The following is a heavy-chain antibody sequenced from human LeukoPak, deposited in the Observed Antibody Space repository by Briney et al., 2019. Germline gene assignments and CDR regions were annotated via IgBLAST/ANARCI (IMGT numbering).Heavy chain of an antibody. CDR1: GFTLSTYS. V-gene: IGHV3-21*01. CDR3: ARDFKRIVVVPAGFDP. D-gene: IGHD2-2*01. Sequence: GGSLRLSCAASGFTLSTYSMNWVRQAPGKGLEWVSSISSSSSYIYYADSVKGRFTISRDNAKNSLYLQMNSLRAEDTAVYYCARDFKRIVVVPAGFDPWGQGTLVTVSS. J-gene: IGHJ5*02. CDR2: ISSSSSYI.